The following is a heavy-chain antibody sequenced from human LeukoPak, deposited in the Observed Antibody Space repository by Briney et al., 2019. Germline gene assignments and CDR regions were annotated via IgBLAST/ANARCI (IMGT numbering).Heavy chain of an antibody. J-gene: IGHJ4*02. Sequence: PGGSLRLSCAASGFTFSNYAMSWLRQAPGKGLEWVSAITGSCGNTYYADSVKGRFTISRDNSKNTLYLQMNTLRAEDTAVYYCAKWGDYDVLTGYYVSDYWGQGTLVTVSS. CDR1: GFTFSNYA. CDR2: ITGSCGNT. CDR3: AKWGDYDVLTGYYVSDY. V-gene: IGHV3-23*01. D-gene: IGHD3-9*01.